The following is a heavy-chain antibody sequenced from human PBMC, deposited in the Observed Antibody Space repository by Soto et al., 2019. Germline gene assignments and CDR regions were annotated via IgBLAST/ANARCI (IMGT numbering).Heavy chain of an antibody. V-gene: IGHV1-2*04. CDR2: INPNSGGT. Sequence: ASVKVSCKASGYTFTGYYMHWVRQAPGQGLERMGWINPNSGGTNYAQKFQGWVTMTRDTSISTSYMEMSRQRSDDTAVYYCARGGRQYQLLTDAFDIWGQGTMVTVSS. CDR3: ARGGRQYQLLTDAFDI. CDR1: GYTFTGYY. D-gene: IGHD2-2*01. J-gene: IGHJ3*02.